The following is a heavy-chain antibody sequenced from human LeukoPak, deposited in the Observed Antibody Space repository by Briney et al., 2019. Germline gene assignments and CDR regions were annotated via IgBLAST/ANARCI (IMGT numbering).Heavy chain of an antibody. V-gene: IGHV4-59*01. D-gene: IGHD3-10*01. CDR1: GGSISSYY. Sequence: PSETLSLTCTVSGGSISSYYWSWIRQPPGKGLEWIGYIYYSGSTNYNPSLKSRVTISVDTSKNQFSLKLSSVTAADTAVYCCARSSTYYYGSGSYYYFDYWGQGTLVTVSS. CDR3: ARSSTYYYGSGSYYYFDY. J-gene: IGHJ4*02. CDR2: IYYSGST.